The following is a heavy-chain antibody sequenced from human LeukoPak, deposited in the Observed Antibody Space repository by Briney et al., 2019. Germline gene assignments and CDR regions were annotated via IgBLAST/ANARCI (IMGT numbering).Heavy chain of an antibody. D-gene: IGHD4-17*01. CDR3: AKSVTSIRRDYFDY. J-gene: IGHJ4*02. CDR2: IKQDGSEK. V-gene: IGHV3-7*03. CDR1: AFTFSGYW. Sequence: PGGSLRLSCAASAFTFSGYWMSWVRQAPGKGLEWVANIKQDGSEKNYVDSVKGRFSISRDNAKNSLSLQMNSLRAEDTAVYYCAKSVTSIRRDYFDYWGQGTLVTVSS.